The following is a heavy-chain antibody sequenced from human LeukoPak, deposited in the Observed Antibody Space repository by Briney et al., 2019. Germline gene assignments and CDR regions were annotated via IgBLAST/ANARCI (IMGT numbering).Heavy chain of an antibody. J-gene: IGHJ4*02. CDR1: GFTLSDYY. CDR2: SSSSGNTI. V-gene: IGHV3-11*01. D-gene: IGHD3/OR15-3a*01. Sequence: GGSLRLSCAASGFTLSDYYMSWFRLAPGKGLEWVSYSSSSGNTIYYADSVKGRFAISRDNAKNSLYLQMNSLRAEDTAVYYCARRRDFIDYWGQGTLVTVSS. CDR3: ARRRDFIDY.